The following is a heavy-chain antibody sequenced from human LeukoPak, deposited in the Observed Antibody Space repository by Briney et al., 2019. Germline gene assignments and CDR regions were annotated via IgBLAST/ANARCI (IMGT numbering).Heavy chain of an antibody. V-gene: IGHV1-2*02. CDR3: ARGFVVRGVSPIRPPLSGAFHI. J-gene: IGHJ3*02. D-gene: IGHD3-10*01. CDR2: INPNSGGT. CDR1: GYNFTGYY. Sequence: ASVEVSCKASGYNFTGYYMHWVRQAPGQGLEWMGWINPNSGGTNYAQKFQGRVTMTRDTSISTAYMDLSGLRSDDTAVYYCARGFVVRGVSPIRPPLSGAFHIWGQGTMVTVSS.